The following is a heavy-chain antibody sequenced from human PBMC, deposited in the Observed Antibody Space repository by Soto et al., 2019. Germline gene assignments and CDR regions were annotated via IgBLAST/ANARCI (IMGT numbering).Heavy chain of an antibody. CDR1: GGTFGSNG. Sequence: QVQLVQSGAEVKKPGSSVKVSCKASGGTFGSNGITWARQAPGQGIEWMGGIIPIFGTTNYAQKFQVRVTITADESTSTAYMELSSLSSEDTAVYYCARGTAYSGSALHYKYYYGMDVWGQGTTVTVSS. CDR3: ARGTAYSGSALHYKYYYGMDV. D-gene: IGHD1-26*01. J-gene: IGHJ6*02. V-gene: IGHV1-69*01. CDR2: IIPIFGTT.